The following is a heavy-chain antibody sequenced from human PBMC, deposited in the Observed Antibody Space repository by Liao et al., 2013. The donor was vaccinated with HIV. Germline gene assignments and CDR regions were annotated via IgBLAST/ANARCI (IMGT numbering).Heavy chain of an antibody. V-gene: IGHV4-59*01. D-gene: IGHD5-12*01. CDR3: ARVNPSGYDYVFDY. Sequence: QVQLQESGPGLVKPSETLSLTCTVSGGSISRYYWSWIRQPPGKGLEWIGYIYYSGSTNYNPSLKSRVTISVDTSKNQFSLKLSSVTAADTAVYYCARVNPSGYDYVFDYWGQGTLVTVSS. J-gene: IGHJ4*02. CDR1: GGSISRYY. CDR2: IYYSGST.